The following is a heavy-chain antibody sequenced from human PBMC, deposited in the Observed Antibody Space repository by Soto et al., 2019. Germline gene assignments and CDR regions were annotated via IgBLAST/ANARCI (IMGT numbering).Heavy chain of an antibody. J-gene: IGHJ6*02. V-gene: IGHV3-30*18. CDR3: AKDRTAYYYYYDMDV. CDR1: GFTFSSYG. CDR2: ISYDGNNK. Sequence: QVQLVESGGGVVQPGGSLRLSCAASGFTFSSYGMHWVRQAPGKGLEWVAVISYDGNNKYYADSVKGRFTISRDTSKNTLYLQMKSLRADDTAVYYCAKDRTAYYYYYDMDVWGQGTTVTVSS.